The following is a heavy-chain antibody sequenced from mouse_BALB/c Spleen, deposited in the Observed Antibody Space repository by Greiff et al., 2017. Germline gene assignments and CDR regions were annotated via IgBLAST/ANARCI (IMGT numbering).Heavy chain of an antibody. V-gene: IGHV5-12-1*01. CDR3: ARHEYYYGSSYPAWFAY. Sequence: EVKLVESGGGLVKPGGSLKLSCAASGFAFSSYDMSWVRQTPEKRLEWVAYISSGGGSTYYPDTVKGRFTISRDNAKNTLYLQMSSLKSEDTAMYYCARHEYYYGSSYPAWFAYWGQGTLVTVSA. D-gene: IGHD1-1*01. CDR1: GFAFSSYD. J-gene: IGHJ3*01. CDR2: ISSGGGST.